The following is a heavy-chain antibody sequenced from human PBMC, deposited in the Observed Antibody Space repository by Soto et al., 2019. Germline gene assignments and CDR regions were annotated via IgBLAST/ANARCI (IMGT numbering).Heavy chain of an antibody. V-gene: IGHV4-39*01. J-gene: IGHJ4*02. CDR1: DDSINSDKYY. D-gene: IGHD3-9*01. Sequence: QLQLQESGPGLVKPSETLSLTCSVSDDSINSDKYYWGWLRQPPGKGMEWIGSIYYRGNAYYNPSLQTRVTISLDKSRSQFSLKLNSVTAADSAVYFCARLEGLATISYSFYFWGPGALVTVSS. CDR2: IYYRGNA. CDR3: ARLEGLATISYSFYF.